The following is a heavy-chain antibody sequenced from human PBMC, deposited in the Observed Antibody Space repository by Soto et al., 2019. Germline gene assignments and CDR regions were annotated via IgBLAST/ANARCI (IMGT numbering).Heavy chain of an antibody. D-gene: IGHD3-3*01. CDR1: GFTFSSYS. CDR2: ISSSSSYI. V-gene: IGHV3-21*01. CDR3: ARPLEYYDFWSGPGGYGMDV. Sequence: PGGSLRLSCAASGFTFSSYSMNWVRQAPGKGLEWVSSISSSSSYIYYADSVKGRFTISRDNAKNSLHLQMNSLRAEDTAVYYCARPLEYYDFWSGPGGYGMDVWGQGTTVTVSS. J-gene: IGHJ6*02.